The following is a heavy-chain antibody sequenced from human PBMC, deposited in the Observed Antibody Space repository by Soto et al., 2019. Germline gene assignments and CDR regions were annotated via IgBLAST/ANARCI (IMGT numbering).Heavy chain of an antibody. J-gene: IGHJ4*02. CDR3: ARQVYTVVTPMDF. Sequence: SLRLSCVASGFTFSAYSMNWVRQAPGKGLEWLSYISGDRAYIYYADSVRGRFTISGDNAENSLYLQMDNLRDEDTALYYCARQVYTVVTPMDFWGQGTLVTVSS. V-gene: IGHV3-48*02. CDR1: GFTFSAYS. D-gene: IGHD2-21*02. CDR2: ISGDRAYI.